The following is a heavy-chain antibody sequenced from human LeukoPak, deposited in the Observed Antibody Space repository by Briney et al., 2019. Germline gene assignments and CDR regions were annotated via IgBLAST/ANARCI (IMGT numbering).Heavy chain of an antibody. V-gene: IGHV3-53*01. Sequence: GGSLRPSCAASGFTVSSNYMSWVRQAPGKGLEWVSVIYSGGSTYYADSVKGRFTISRDNSKSTLYLQVNSLRAEDTAVYYCARAGGTDGFDYWGQGTLVTVSS. CDR2: IYSGGST. CDR1: GFTVSSNY. J-gene: IGHJ4*02. CDR3: ARAGGTDGFDY. D-gene: IGHD5-24*01.